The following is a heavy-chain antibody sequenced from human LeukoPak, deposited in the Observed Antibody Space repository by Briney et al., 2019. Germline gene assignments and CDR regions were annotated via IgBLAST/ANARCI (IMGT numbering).Heavy chain of an antibody. CDR2: INPNSGGT. D-gene: IGHD5-18*01. CDR1: GYTFTGYY. J-gene: IGHJ4*02. Sequence: ASVKVSCKASGYTFTGYYMHRVRQAPGQGLEWMGWINPNSGGTNYAQKFQGRVTMTRDTSISTAYMELSRLRSDDTAVYYCARDDAGYSYGYASIDYWGQGTLVTVSS. V-gene: IGHV1-2*02. CDR3: ARDDAGYSYGYASIDY.